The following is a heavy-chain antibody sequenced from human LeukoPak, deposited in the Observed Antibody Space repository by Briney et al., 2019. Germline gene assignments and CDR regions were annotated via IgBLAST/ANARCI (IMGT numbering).Heavy chain of an antibody. V-gene: IGHV3-7*03. J-gene: IGHJ4*02. CDR1: GFTFSSYW. D-gene: IGHD6-13*01. CDR2: IKQDGSEK. CDR3: AREGSIATPGPNDY. Sequence: GGSLRLSCVASGFTFSSYWMSWVRQAPGKGLEWVANIKQDGSEKYYVDSVKGRFTISRDNAKNSLYLQMNSLRAEDTAVYYCAREGSIATPGPNDYWGQGTLVTVSS.